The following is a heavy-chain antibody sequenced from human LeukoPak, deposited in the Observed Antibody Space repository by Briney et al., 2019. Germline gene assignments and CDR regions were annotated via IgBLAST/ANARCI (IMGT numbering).Heavy chain of an antibody. Sequence: PGGSLRLSCAASGFTFSSYVMRWVRQAPGKGLEWVSSITSSGDGTYYADSVKGRFTISRDNSKNTLYLQINSLRAGDTAVYYCAKRSSGNYYFDNWGQGTLVTVSS. CDR2: ITSSGDGT. D-gene: IGHD3-22*01. V-gene: IGHV3-23*01. CDR1: GFTFSSYV. CDR3: AKRSSGNYYFDN. J-gene: IGHJ4*02.